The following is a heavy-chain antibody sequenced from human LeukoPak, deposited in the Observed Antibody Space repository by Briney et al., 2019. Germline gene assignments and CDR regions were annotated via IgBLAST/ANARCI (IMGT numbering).Heavy chain of an antibody. Sequence: ASVKVSCKASGYTFTGYYMHWVRQAPGQGLEWMGWINPNSGGTKYAQKFQGRVTMTRDTSISTAYMELSRLRSEDTAVYYCARLTGTTVDYWGQGTLVTVSS. CDR2: INPNSGGT. J-gene: IGHJ4*02. V-gene: IGHV1-2*02. CDR3: ARLTGTTVDY. D-gene: IGHD1-7*01. CDR1: GYTFTGYY.